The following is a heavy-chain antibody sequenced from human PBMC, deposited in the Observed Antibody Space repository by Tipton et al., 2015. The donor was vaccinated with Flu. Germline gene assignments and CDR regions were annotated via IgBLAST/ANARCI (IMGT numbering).Heavy chain of an antibody. Sequence: AASGFIFGSYAMSWVRQAPGKGLEWVSTISASGDRTYYADSVKGRFSVSRDNSKDTLDLQMSSLRAEDTAMYYCAKDFTETYCYDNDYDLWGQGTLVTVSS. CDR1: GFIFGSYA. CDR2: ISASGDRT. D-gene: IGHD3-22*01. J-gene: IGHJ5*02. V-gene: IGHV3-23*01. CDR3: AKDFTETYCYDNDYDL.